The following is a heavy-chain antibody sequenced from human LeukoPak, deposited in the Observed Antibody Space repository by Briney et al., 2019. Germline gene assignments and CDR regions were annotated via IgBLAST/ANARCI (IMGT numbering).Heavy chain of an antibody. D-gene: IGHD2-21*02. CDR3: ARVYLSVVDCGGDCTTDAFDI. CDR2: ISSSSSYI. V-gene: IGHV3-21*01. CDR1: GFTFSSYA. Sequence: PGGSLRLSCAASGFTFSSYAMSWVRQAPGKGLEWVSSISSSSSYIYYADSVKGRFTISRDNAKNSLYLQMNSLRAEDTAVYYCARVYLSVVDCGGDCTTDAFDIWGQGTMVTVSS. J-gene: IGHJ3*02.